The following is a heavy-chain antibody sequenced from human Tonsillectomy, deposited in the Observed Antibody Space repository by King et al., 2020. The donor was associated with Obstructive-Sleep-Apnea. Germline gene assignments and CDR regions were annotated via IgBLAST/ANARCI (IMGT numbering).Heavy chain of an antibody. CDR3: AREESGYSYGHFDY. CDR2: IYYSGST. CDR1: GGSISSYY. D-gene: IGHD5-18*01. Sequence: VQLQESGPGLVKPSETLSLTCTVSGGSISSYYWSWIRQPPGKGLDWIGYIYYSGSTNYNPSLKSRVTISVDTSKNQFSLKLSSVTAADTAVYYCAREESGYSYGHFDYWGQGTLVTVSS. J-gene: IGHJ4*02. V-gene: IGHV4-59*08.